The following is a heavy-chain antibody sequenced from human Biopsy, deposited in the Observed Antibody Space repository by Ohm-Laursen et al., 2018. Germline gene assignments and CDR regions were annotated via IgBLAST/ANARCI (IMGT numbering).Heavy chain of an antibody. CDR3: ARAGVGSDGTDSYYYGMDV. J-gene: IGHJ6*02. V-gene: IGHV1-46*01. Sequence: ASVKVSCKASGNTFATYHIHWVRQAPGQGLEWMGVMSPSGATTSFSQKFQGRITMTRDTSTGTVYMDLNSLGSEDTAVYYCARAGVGSDGTDSYYYGMDVWGPGTTVTVSS. CDR2: MSPSGATT. CDR1: GNTFATYH. D-gene: IGHD5-24*01.